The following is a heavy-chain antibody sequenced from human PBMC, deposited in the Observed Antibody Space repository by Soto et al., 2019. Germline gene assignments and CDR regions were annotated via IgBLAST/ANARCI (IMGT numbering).Heavy chain of an antibody. CDR3: EKEIGAISGVRHFDY. D-gene: IGHD3-3*01. Sequence: QVQLVESGGGVVQPGRSLRLSCAASGFTFSSYGMYWVRQAPGKGLEWVAGIWYDGSNKYYADSVKGRFTNSRDNSKNTLYLQMNSRSAEDTVVDYCEKEIGAISGVRHFDYWGQGTLVTVSS. J-gene: IGHJ4*02. CDR1: GFTFSSYG. CDR2: IWYDGSNK. V-gene: IGHV3-33*06.